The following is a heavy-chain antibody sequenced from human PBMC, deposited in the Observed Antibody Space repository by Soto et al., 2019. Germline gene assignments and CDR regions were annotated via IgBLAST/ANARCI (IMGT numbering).Heavy chain of an antibody. CDR1: GGSISSYY. CDR3: ARRYGYYFDY. V-gene: IGHV4-59*08. CDR2: IYYSGST. D-gene: IGHD4-17*01. Sequence: QVQLQESGPGLVKPSETLSLTCTVSGGSISSYYWSWIRQPPGKGLEWIGYIYYSGSTNYNPSLXTXVXLXIDTSMNQLSLKLSSVTAADTAVYYCARRYGYYFDYWGQGTLVTVSS. J-gene: IGHJ4*02.